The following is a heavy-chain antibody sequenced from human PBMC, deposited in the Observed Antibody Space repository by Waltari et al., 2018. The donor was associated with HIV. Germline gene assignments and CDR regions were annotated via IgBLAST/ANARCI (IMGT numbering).Heavy chain of an antibody. V-gene: IGHV3-33*01. J-gene: IGHJ4*03. CDR1: GCIFNNFG. CDR2: IWYDGGNE. Sequence: QVQLAEYGGGVVQPGRSLSLPCVASGCIFNNFGMHWVRQKPGKGLEWVAAIWYDGGNEYYADSVKGRFTISRDNSKNTLYLQMNSLRAEDTAVYYCARDWTITATTRVDFWGPGTLVTVSS. D-gene: IGHD1-20*01. CDR3: ARDWTITATTRVDF.